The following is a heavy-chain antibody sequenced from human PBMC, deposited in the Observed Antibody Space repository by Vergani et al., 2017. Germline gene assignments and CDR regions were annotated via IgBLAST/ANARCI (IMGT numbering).Heavy chain of an antibody. V-gene: IGHV2-70*01. CDR3: VRMYGSGSDGFFDS. Sequence: QVTLRESGPALVKPTQTLTLTRTFSGFSLSTSGMCVSWIRQPPGKALEWLALIDWDDDKYYSISLKTRLTISKDTSKNQVVLTMTNMDPVDTATYYCVRMYGSGSDGFFDSWGQGTLVIVSS. D-gene: IGHD3-10*01. J-gene: IGHJ4*02. CDR1: GFSLSTSGMC. CDR2: IDWDDDK.